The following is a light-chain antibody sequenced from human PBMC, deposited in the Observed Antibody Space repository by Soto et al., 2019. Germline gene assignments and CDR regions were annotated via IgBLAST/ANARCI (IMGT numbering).Light chain of an antibody. V-gene: IGKV3-11*01. CDR2: DAS. CDR1: QSVSSY. Sequence: EIVLTQSPCTLSLSPGERATLSCRASQSVSSYLAWYQQKPGQAPRLLIYDASNRATGIPARFSGSGSGTDFTLTISSLEPEDFAVYYCQQRSNWPTFGQGTKV. J-gene: IGKJ1*01. CDR3: QQRSNWPT.